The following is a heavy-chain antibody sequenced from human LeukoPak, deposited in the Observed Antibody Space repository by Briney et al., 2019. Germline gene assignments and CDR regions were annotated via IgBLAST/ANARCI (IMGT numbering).Heavy chain of an antibody. CDR2: ISYDGSNK. Sequence: GGSLRLSCAASGFTFSSYSMNWVRQAPGKGLEWVAVISYDGSNKYYADSVKGRVTISRDNSKNTLYLQMNSLRAEDTAVYYCAKAPYSSSWSLGYWGQGTLVTVSS. J-gene: IGHJ4*02. CDR1: GFTFSSYS. CDR3: AKAPYSSSWSLGY. V-gene: IGHV3-30*18. D-gene: IGHD6-13*01.